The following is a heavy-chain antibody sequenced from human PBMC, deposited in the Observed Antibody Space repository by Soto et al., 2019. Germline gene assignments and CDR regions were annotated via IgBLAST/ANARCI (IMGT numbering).Heavy chain of an antibody. CDR3: ARDMHAGFTHYFHP. V-gene: IGHV4-59*01. J-gene: IGHJ1*01. D-gene: IGHD2-8*01. CDR1: GSWITSYH. CDR2: TSYTGNT. Sequence: SETLSLTCIVSGSWITSYHWSRILQFPGKGLEWSAYTSYTGNTKYTPSLKSRVTISSDTSTNQLSLKLTSMTAADTAVYYCARDMHAGFTHYFHPWXQGTLVTGSS.